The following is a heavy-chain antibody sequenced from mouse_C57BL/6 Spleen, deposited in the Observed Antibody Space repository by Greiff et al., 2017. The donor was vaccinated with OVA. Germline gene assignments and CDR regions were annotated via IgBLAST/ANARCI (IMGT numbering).Heavy chain of an antibody. Sequence: QVQLQQSGPGLVQPSQSLSITCTVSGFSLTSYGVHWVRQPPGKGLEWLGVIWSGGSTDYNAAFISRLSISKDNSKSQVFFKMNSLQADDTAIYYCAKNDYDGGGPWFAYWGQGTLVTVSA. D-gene: IGHD2-3*01. CDR1: GFSLTSYG. CDR2: IWSGGST. J-gene: IGHJ3*01. CDR3: AKNDYDGGGPWFAY. V-gene: IGHV2-4*01.